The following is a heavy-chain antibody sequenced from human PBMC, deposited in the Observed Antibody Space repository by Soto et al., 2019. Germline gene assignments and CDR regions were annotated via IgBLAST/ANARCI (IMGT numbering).Heavy chain of an antibody. Sequence: EVQLLESGGGLVQPGGSLRLSCAASGFTFSSNAMSWVRQAPGKGLEWVSAISGSGGSTYYADSVKGRCTISRDNSKNPLYLQRNSLRAEDTAVYYCAKGITGRPYYYYYMDVWCKGTTVTVSS. V-gene: IGHV3-23*01. CDR3: AKGITGRPYYYYYMDV. CDR2: ISGSGGST. CDR1: GFTFSSNA. J-gene: IGHJ6*03. D-gene: IGHD3-10*01.